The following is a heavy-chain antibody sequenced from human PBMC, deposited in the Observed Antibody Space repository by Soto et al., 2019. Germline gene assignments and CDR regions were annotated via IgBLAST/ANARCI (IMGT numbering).Heavy chain of an antibody. D-gene: IGHD2-8*02. CDR1: GGSISSGDYY. J-gene: IGHJ5*02. CDR2: IFYTGST. V-gene: IGHV4-30-4*01. Sequence: QVQLQESGPGLVMPSQTLSLTCTVSGGSISSGDYYWSWIRQPPGKGLEWIGCIFYTGSTYYNPSLKSRITISVHTSKFQFSLKLTSVTAADTAVYYCASVTRYCTGGGCNPNWFDPWGQGTLVTVSS. CDR3: ASVTRYCTGGGCNPNWFDP.